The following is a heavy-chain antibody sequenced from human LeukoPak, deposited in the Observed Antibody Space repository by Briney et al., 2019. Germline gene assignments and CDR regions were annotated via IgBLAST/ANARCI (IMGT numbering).Heavy chain of an antibody. J-gene: IGHJ6*03. Sequence: GGSLRLSCAASGFTFINYSMNWVRQAPGKGLEWVSSITSSSTYIYYADSVKGRFTISRDNARNSLYLQMNSLRVEDTAVYYCARDPYSGNYGDYYYYYMDVWGKGTTVTISS. CDR3: ARDPYSGNYGDYYYYYMDV. CDR1: GFTFINYS. CDR2: ITSSSTYI. V-gene: IGHV3-21*01. D-gene: IGHD1-26*01.